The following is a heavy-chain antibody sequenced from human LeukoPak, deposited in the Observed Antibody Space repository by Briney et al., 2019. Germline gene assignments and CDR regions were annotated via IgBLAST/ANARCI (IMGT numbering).Heavy chain of an antibody. V-gene: IGHV3-66*01. CDR1: GFTFSSYS. CDR3: ARDDSSGYQDY. D-gene: IGHD3-22*01. J-gene: IGHJ4*02. Sequence: GGSLRLSCAASGFTFSSYSMNWVRQAPGKGLEWVSVIYSGGSTYYADSVKGRFTISRDNSKNTLYLQMNSLRAEDTAVYYCARDDSSGYQDYWGQGTLVTVSS. CDR2: IYSGGST.